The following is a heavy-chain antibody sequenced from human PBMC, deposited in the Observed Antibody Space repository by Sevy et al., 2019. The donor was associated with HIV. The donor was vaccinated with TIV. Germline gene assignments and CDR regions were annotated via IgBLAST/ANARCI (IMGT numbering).Heavy chain of an antibody. CDR1: GFTFSNFW. CDR2: INQDERHI. D-gene: IGHD7-27*01. V-gene: IGHV3-7*01. J-gene: IGHJ5*02. CDR3: ARDPDWGALDR. Sequence: GGSLRLSCEVSGFTFSNFWMTWVRQSPGKGLEWVAYINQDERHINLLDSVRGRFTISRDNAKNSLYLQMDSLRAEDPAIYYRARDPDWGALDRWGQGTLVTVSS.